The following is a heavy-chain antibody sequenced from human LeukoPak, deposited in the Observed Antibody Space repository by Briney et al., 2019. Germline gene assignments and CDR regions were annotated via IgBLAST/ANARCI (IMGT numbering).Heavy chain of an antibody. CDR2: ISWNSGSV. J-gene: IGHJ6*03. Sequence: GGSLRLSCAASGFTFDDYAMHWVRQAPGKGLEWVSGISWNSGSVVYADSVKGRFTISRDNAKNSLYLQMNSLSAEDMALYYCAKPTDFTYCGGDCYQGYYFDSWGKGTTVTVSS. CDR1: GFTFDDYA. V-gene: IGHV3-9*03. D-gene: IGHD2-21*02. CDR3: AKPTDFTYCGGDCYQGYYFDS.